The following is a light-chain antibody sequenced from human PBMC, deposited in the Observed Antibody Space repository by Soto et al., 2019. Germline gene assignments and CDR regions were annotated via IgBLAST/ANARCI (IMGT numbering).Light chain of an antibody. J-gene: IGKJ2*01. CDR3: QHYDNWPFT. CDR1: QSVYNN. Sequence: EIVMTQSPATLSVSPGETSTLSCRASQSVYNNLAWYQQRPGQAPSLLIYETSTRATGVPARFSGSGSGTEFTLAITSLQSEDIAIYYCQHYDNWPFTFGQGTKVDI. CDR2: ETS. V-gene: IGKV3-15*01.